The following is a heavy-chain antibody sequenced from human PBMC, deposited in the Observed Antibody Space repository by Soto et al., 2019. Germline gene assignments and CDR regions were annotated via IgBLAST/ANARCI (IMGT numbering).Heavy chain of an antibody. Sequence: ASVKVSCKASGYTLTSYYLHWVRQAPGQGLEWVGIINPSGGTTVYAQTLQGRVSMTRDTSTSTVYMQLSSLRSEDTALYFCAREKDVVGGPTRNGLDVWGRGTMVTVSS. V-gene: IGHV1-46*04. CDR2: INPSGGTT. D-gene: IGHD2-15*01. J-gene: IGHJ3*01. CDR3: AREKDVVGGPTRNGLDV. CDR1: GYTLTSYY.